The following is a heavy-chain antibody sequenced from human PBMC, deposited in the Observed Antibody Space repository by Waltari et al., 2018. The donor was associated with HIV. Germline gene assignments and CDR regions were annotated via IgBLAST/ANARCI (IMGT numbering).Heavy chain of an antibody. CDR1: GYTVSELS. Sequence: QVQLEQSGAEVKRPGASVKVSCKVSGYTVSELSMHWVRQAPGEGLEWMGGFDPEDGEIVYTEKFQGRVTVTKDTSSDTSHMVLRSLRLEDTAVYFCVGVYCSSASCQRSGFDFWGQGTLVTVSS. V-gene: IGHV1-24*01. CDR3: VGVYCSSASCQRSGFDF. CDR2: FDPEDGEI. J-gene: IGHJ4*02. D-gene: IGHD2-2*01.